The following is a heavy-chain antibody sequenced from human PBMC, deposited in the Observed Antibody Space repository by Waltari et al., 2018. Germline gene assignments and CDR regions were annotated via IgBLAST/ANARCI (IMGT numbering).Heavy chain of an antibody. V-gene: IGHV4-4*01. D-gene: IGHD2-15*01. Sequence: SWTGPGQRPGKWVEGIGKFHNGGRTNYGPSFASRVTVSIDTSTFHFALKVTSATAADTALYFCARDRGRGLYLDTWGRGILVTVSP. J-gene: IGHJ2*01. CDR1: S. CDR2: FHNGGRT. CDR3: ARDRGRGLYLDT.